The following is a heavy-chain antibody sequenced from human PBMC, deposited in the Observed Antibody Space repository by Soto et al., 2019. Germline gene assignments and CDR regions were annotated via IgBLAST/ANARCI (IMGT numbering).Heavy chain of an antibody. CDR3: ARGEQLYHYYYGMDV. Sequence: ASVKVSCKASGYSFTTHAMIWVRQAPGQRPEWMGWINTGNGNTRYSPKFQGRVNITRDTSASTAYMELSSLKSEDTAVYYCARGEQLYHYYYGMDVWGQGSTVTV. V-gene: IGHV1-3*04. CDR1: GYSFTTHA. J-gene: IGHJ6*02. CDR2: INTGNGNT.